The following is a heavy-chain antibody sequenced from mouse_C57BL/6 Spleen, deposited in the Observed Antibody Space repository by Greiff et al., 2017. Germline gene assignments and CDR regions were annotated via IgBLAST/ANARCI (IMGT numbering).Heavy chain of an antibody. Sequence: EVQRVESGGGLVKPGGSLKLSCAASGFTFSSSAMSWVRQTPEKRLEWVAPISDGGSYPYYPGNVKGRFTISRDNAKNNLYLQMSHLKSEDTAMCDCARDGGEGDYFDYWGQGTTLTVSS. D-gene: IGHD1-1*02. CDR1: GFTFSSSA. CDR3: ARDGGEGDYFDY. V-gene: IGHV5-4*01. CDR2: ISDGGSYP. J-gene: IGHJ2*01.